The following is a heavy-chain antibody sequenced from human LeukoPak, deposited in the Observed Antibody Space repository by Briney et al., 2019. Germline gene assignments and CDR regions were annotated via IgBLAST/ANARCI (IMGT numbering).Heavy chain of an antibody. CDR1: GYTFTGYY. CDR3: ARGPFVTMIVVVNKTLDY. J-gene: IGHJ4*02. Sequence: GASVKVSCKASGYTFTGYYMHWVRQAPGQGLEWMGWINPNSGGTNYAQKFQGRVTMTRDTSISTAYMELSRLRSDDTAVYYCARGPFVTMIVVVNKTLDYWGQGTLVTVSS. V-gene: IGHV1-2*02. D-gene: IGHD3-22*01. CDR2: INPNSGGT.